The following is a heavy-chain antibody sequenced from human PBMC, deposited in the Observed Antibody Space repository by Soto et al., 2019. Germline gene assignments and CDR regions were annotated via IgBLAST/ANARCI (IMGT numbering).Heavy chain of an antibody. V-gene: IGHV1-69*01. J-gene: IGHJ4*02. D-gene: IGHD3-22*01. Sequence: QVQLVQSGAEVKKPGSSVKVSCKASGGTFSSYAISWVRQAPGQGLEWMGGIIPIFGTANYAQKFQGRVTITADESTSTAYMELSGLRSEDTAVYYCASEATYYYDSSGYYYYYWGQGTLVTVSS. CDR1: GGTFSSYA. CDR3: ASEATYYYDSSGYYYYY. CDR2: IIPIFGTA.